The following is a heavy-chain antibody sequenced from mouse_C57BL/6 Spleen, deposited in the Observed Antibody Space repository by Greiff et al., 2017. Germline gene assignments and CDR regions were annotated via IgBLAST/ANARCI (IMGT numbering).Heavy chain of an antibody. CDR3: TRGHDGSSYDY. D-gene: IGHD1-1*01. J-gene: IGHJ2*01. Sequence: EVQLQESGEGLVKPGGSLKLSCAASGFTFSSYAMSWVRQTPEKRLEWVAYISSGGDYIYYADTVKGRFTISRDNARNTLYLQMSSLKSEDTAMYYCTRGHDGSSYDYWGQGTTLTVSS. CDR1: GFTFSSYA. V-gene: IGHV5-9-1*02. CDR2: ISSGGDYI.